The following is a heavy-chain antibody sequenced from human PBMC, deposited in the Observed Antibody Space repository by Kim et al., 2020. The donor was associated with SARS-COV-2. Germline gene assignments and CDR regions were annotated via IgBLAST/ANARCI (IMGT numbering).Heavy chain of an antibody. D-gene: IGHD5-18*01. CDR3: AMVDERYRYGYNNYYYMDV. V-gene: IGHV3-7*01. J-gene: IGHJ6*03. Sequence: GGSLRLSCEASGFIFSGLWMIWVRQAPGKGLEWVVTIKEDGRDKYYEESVKGRFKICRDNAKTSLYFQRDRLRVEDTSVYYCAMVDERYRYGYNNYYYMDVWGNVTTVNVSS. CDR2: IKEDGRDK. CDR1: GFIFSGLW.